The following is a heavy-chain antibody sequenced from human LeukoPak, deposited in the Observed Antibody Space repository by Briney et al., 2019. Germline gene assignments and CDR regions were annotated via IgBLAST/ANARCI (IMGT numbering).Heavy chain of an antibody. CDR2: IFHSGST. J-gene: IGHJ4*02. Sequence: SETLSLTCTVSGGSISSNSYYWGWLRQPPGKGLAWIGTIFHSGSTDYNPSLKSRVTISVDKSKNQFSLKLSSVTAADTAVYYCAREITMVRGVIAHFDYWGQGTLVTVSS. CDR3: AREITMVRGVIAHFDY. V-gene: IGHV4-39*07. CDR1: GGSISSNSYY. D-gene: IGHD3-10*01.